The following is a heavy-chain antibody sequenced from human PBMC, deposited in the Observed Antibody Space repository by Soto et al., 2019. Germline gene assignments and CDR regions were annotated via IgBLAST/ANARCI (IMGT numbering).Heavy chain of an antibody. CDR2: ISLSGGNT. V-gene: IGHV3-23*01. CDR1: GFIFTNSA. Sequence: EVQLLASGGGLVQPGGSLRLSCAASGFIFTNSAMSWVRQAPGKGLEWVSSISLSGGNTNYADSVKGRFTISRDNSKNTLYLQMNSLRAEDTAVYYCAKEYSLEYWGQGTLVTVSS. CDR3: AKEYSLEY. J-gene: IGHJ4*02. D-gene: IGHD2-21*01.